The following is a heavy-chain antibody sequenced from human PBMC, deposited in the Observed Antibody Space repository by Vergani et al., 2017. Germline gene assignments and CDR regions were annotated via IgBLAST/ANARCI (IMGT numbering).Heavy chain of an antibody. CDR2: IYTSGST. D-gene: IGHD4-17*01. J-gene: IGHJ6*01. CDR1: GGSISSYY. V-gene: IGHV4-4*07. Sequence: QVQLQESGPGLVKPSETLSLTCTVSGGSISSYYWSWIRQPAGKGLEWIGRIYTSGSTNYNPSLKSRVTMSVDTSKNQFSLKLSSVTAADTAVYYCARGGYCDYDYSGYYYDYVMDVWGQGTTVSVAS. CDR3: ARGGYCDYDYSGYYYDYVMDV.